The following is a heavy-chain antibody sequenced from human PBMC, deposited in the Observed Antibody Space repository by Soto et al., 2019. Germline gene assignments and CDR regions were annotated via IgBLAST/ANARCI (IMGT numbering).Heavy chain of an antibody. CDR3: ARDIAVAGPRDFDY. CDR2: ISAYNGNT. Sequence: ASVKVSCKASGYTFTSYGISWVRQAPGQGLEWMGWISAYNGNTNYAQKRQGRVTMTTDTSTSTAYMELRSLRSDDTAVYYCARDIAVAGPRDFDYWGQGTLVTVSS. V-gene: IGHV1-18*01. D-gene: IGHD6-19*01. J-gene: IGHJ4*02. CDR1: GYTFTSYG.